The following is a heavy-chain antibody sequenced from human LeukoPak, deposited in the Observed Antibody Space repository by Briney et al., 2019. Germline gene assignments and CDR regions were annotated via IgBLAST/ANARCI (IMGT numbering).Heavy chain of an antibody. CDR1: GGSISSGSYY. Sequence: PSQTLSLTCTVSGGSISSGSYYWSWIRQPAGKGLEWIGRIYTSGSTNYNPSLKSRVTISVDTSKNQFSLKLSSVTAADTAVYYCARHLEGADYYGSGSYYPWGQGTLVTVSS. V-gene: IGHV4-61*02. CDR3: ARHLEGADYYGSGSYYP. D-gene: IGHD3-10*01. CDR2: IYTSGST. J-gene: IGHJ5*02.